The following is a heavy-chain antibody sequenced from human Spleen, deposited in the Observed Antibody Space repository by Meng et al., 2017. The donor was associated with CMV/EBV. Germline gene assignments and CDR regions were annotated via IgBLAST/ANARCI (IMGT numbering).Heavy chain of an antibody. CDR1: GYTCTSYY. CDR2: INPNTGST. V-gene: IGHV1-46*04. J-gene: IGHJ4*02. CDR3: AKAREGAFGGFEY. D-gene: IGHD3-3*01. Sequence: KASGYTCTSYYMHWVRQAPGQGLEWMGVINPNTGSTKYAQLLQGRVTMTRDTSTTTVYVELSSLRSDDTAVYYCAKAREGAFGGFEYWGQGTLVTVSS.